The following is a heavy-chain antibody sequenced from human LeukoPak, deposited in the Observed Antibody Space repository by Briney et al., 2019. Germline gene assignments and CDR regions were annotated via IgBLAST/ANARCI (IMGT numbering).Heavy chain of an antibody. D-gene: IGHD2-15*01. Sequence: GESLKISCKGSGYSFTSYWIGWVRQMPGKGLEGVGIIYPGDSDTRYSPSFQGQVTISVDKSISTAYLQWSSLKASDTAMYYCARPGYCSGGSCYSNFDYWGQGTLVTVSS. CDR3: ARPGYCSGGSCYSNFDY. J-gene: IGHJ4*02. CDR1: GYSFTSYW. V-gene: IGHV5-51*01. CDR2: IYPGDSDT.